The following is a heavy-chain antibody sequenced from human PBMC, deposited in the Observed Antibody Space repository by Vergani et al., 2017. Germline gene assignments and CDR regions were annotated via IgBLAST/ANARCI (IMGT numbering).Heavy chain of an antibody. CDR3: ARLYGRDSSGSKYFDY. CDR1: GYSFTNYW. V-gene: IGHV5-51*01. Sequence: EVQLVQSGAEVKKPGESLKISCQISGYSFTNYWIGWVRQMPGKGLEWMGIIPPADSDTRYNPSFQGQVTISVDKSISTAYLQRSSLRASDSAMYYCARLYGRDSSGSKYFDYWGQGTLVTVSS. J-gene: IGHJ4*02. D-gene: IGHD3-22*01. CDR2: IPPADSDT.